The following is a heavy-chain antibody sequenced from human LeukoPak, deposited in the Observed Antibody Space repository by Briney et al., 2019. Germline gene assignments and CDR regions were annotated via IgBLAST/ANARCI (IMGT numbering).Heavy chain of an antibody. V-gene: IGHV3-30-3*01. D-gene: IGHD6-19*01. CDR1: GFTVSTNY. CDR2: ISYDGSNK. J-gene: IGHJ4*02. Sequence: GGSLRLPCAASGFTVSTNYMSWVRQAPGKGLEWVAVISYDGSNKYYADSVKGRFTISRDNSKNTLYLQMNSLRAEDTAVYYCARVKRIAVAGTPDYWGQGTLVTVSS. CDR3: ARVKRIAVAGTPDY.